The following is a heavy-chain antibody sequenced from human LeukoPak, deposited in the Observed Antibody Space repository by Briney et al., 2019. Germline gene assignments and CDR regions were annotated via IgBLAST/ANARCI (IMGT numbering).Heavy chain of an antibody. CDR2: ISYDGSNK. Sequence: GRSLRLSCAASGFIFSSYGMHWVRQAPGKGLEWVAVISYDGSNKYYADSVKGRFTISRDNSKNTLYLQMNSLRAEDTAVYYCAKSHFDWLSTIDYWGQGTLVTVSS. V-gene: IGHV3-30*18. J-gene: IGHJ4*02. CDR3: AKSHFDWLSTIDY. D-gene: IGHD3-9*01. CDR1: GFIFSSYG.